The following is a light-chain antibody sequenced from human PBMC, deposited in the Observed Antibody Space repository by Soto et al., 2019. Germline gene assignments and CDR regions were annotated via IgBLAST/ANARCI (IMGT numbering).Light chain of an antibody. CDR1: SSDVGGYNY. CDR3: CSYAGSYPYV. Sequence: QSALTHPRSVSWAPGQSVTMACTGTSSDVGGYNYVSWYQQHPGKAPNLMIYDVSKRPSGVPDRFSGSKSGNTASLTISGLQAEDEADYYRCSYAGSYPYVFGTGAKVTVL. V-gene: IGLV2-11*01. CDR2: DVS. J-gene: IGLJ1*01.